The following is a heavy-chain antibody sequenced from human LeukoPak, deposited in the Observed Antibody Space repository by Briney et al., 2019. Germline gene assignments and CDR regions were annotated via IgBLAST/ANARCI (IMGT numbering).Heavy chain of an antibody. CDR2: ISSSSGYI. J-gene: IGHJ4*02. V-gene: IGHV3-21*01. CDR3: ARVPRGIPRDY. Sequence: PGGSLRLSSAASGFTFSSYSMNWVRHAPGKGVERVLSISSSSGYIYYADTVNGPFTISRDNAKNSLYPQMNSLRAEDTAVYYCARVPRGIPRDYWGQGTLVTVSS. CDR1: GFTFSSYS. D-gene: IGHD2-21*01.